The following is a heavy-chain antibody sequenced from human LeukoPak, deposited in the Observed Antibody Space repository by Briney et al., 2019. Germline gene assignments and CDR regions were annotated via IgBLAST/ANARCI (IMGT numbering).Heavy chain of an antibody. J-gene: IGHJ5*02. CDR1: GGTFSSYA. CDR2: IIPMFGKE. V-gene: IGHV1-69*01. Sequence: SVKVSCKASGGTFSSYAVSWVRQPPGQGLEWVGGIIPMFGKESNARKVKGRVTITADESTSTAYMELSSMRSEDTAVYYCARESGRSGGGCYPNWFDPWGQGTLVTVSS. D-gene: IGHD2-15*01. CDR3: ARESGRSGGGCYPNWFDP.